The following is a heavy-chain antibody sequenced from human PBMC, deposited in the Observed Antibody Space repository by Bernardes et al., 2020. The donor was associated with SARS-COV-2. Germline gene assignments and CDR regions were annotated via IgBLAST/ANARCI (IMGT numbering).Heavy chain of an antibody. CDR2: ITSSSTYI. CDR1: AFTFSSYS. Sequence: GGSLRLSCAASAFTFSSYSMIWVRQAPGKGLEWVSSITSSSTYIYYAASAQGRFTVSRDNARNSLFLQMNSLRAEDTALYYCARGEMATISESFDIWGQGTMVTVSS. CDR3: ARGEMATISESFDI. V-gene: IGHV3-21*01. J-gene: IGHJ3*02.